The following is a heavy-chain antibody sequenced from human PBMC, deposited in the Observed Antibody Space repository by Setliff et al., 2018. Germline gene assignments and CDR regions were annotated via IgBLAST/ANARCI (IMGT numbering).Heavy chain of an antibody. D-gene: IGHD3-10*01. V-gene: IGHV4-59*11. CDR3: AGRPQNAPMGPCDY. CDR2: RHDNGER. Sequence: SETLSLTCTVSPGSISRHYWSWFRQAPGKGLEWIGYRHDNGERDYNPSLGSRVTISVDTSKNQFSLMLTSVTAADTAIYYCAGRPQNAPMGPCDYWGQGTLVTVSS. J-gene: IGHJ4*02. CDR1: PGSISRHY.